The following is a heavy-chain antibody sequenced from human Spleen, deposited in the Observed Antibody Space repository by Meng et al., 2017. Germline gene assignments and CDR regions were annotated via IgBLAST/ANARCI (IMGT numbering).Heavy chain of an antibody. V-gene: IGHV3-9*01. CDR3: ARGPGVGGLDY. J-gene: IGHJ4*02. CDR1: GFTFDDYA. Sequence: SLKISCAASGFTFDDYAMHWVRQAPGKGLGWVSGISWNSGSIGYADSVKGRFTISRDNDKNSLYLEMNSLRAEDTALYYCARGPGVGGLDYWGQGTLVTVSS. D-gene: IGHD3-3*01. CDR2: ISWNSGSI.